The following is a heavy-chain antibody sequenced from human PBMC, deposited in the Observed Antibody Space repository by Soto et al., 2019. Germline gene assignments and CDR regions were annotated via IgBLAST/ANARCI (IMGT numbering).Heavy chain of an antibody. J-gene: IGHJ6*02. V-gene: IGHV3-30*18. Sequence: GGSLRLSCAASGFTFSSYGMHWVRQAPGKGLEWVAVISYDGSNKYYADSVKGRFTISRDNSKNTLYLQMNSLRAEDTAVYYCAKDLGLEWVHYYGMDVWGQGTTVTVSS. CDR3: AKDLGLEWVHYYGMDV. D-gene: IGHD3-3*01. CDR2: ISYDGSNK. CDR1: GFTFSSYG.